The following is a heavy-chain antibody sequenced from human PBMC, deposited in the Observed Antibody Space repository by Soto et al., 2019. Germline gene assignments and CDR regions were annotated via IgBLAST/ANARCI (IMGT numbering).Heavy chain of an antibody. CDR1: GYTFNTYG. V-gene: IGHV1-18*01. CDR3: ARDPHEFWTSYWFDP. CDR2: ISAYDGKT. Sequence: ASVKVSCKTSGYTFNTYGINWVRQAPGQGLELVGWISAYDGKTTYAEKFQGRVTMTTDTSTSTAYMELRSLRSDDTAIYYCARDPHEFWTSYWFDPWGQGTPVTVSS. D-gene: IGHD3-3*01. J-gene: IGHJ5*02.